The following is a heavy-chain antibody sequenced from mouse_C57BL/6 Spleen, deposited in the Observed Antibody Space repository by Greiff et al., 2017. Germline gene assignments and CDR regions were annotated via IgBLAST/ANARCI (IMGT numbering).Heavy chain of an antibody. CDR2: IDPSDSYT. CDR1: GYTFTSYW. CDR3: ERKGSGGSSWTFDY. D-gene: IGHD1-1*01. Sequence: VQLQQPGAELVMPGASVKLSCKASGYTFTSYWMHWVKQRPGQGLEWIGEIDPSDSYTNYNQKFKGKSTLTVDKSSSTAYMQLSSLTSEDSAVYDCERKGSGGSSWTFDYWGQGTTLTVSS. V-gene: IGHV1-69*01. J-gene: IGHJ2*01.